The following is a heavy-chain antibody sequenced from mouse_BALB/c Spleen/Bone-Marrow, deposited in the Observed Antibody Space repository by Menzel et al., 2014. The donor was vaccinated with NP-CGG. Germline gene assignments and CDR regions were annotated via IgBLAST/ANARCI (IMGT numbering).Heavy chain of an antibody. V-gene: IGHV1S137*01. CDR1: GYTFTDHA. Sequence: VKLQESGAKLVRPGVSVKISCKGSGYTFTDHAIHWVKRSHAKSLEWIGVISGYYGDAIYNQKFMGKATMTVDKSSSTAYMELARLTSEDSAIYYCARSGKVRNAMDYWGQGTSVTVSS. CDR3: ARSGKVRNAMDY. CDR2: ISGYYGDA. D-gene: IGHD2-14*01. J-gene: IGHJ4*01.